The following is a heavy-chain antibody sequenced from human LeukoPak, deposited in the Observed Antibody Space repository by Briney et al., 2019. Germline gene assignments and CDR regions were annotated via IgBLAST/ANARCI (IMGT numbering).Heavy chain of an antibody. J-gene: IGHJ3*02. CDR1: GGSISSYY. CDR2: IYYSGST. V-gene: IGHV4-39*01. CDR3: ASPWLLEAFDI. D-gene: IGHD3-22*01. Sequence: SETLSLTCTVSGGSISSYYWGWIRQPPGKGLEWIGSIYYSGSTYYNPSLKSRVTISVDTSKNQFSLKLSSVTAADTAVYYCASPWLLEAFDIWGQGTMVTVSS.